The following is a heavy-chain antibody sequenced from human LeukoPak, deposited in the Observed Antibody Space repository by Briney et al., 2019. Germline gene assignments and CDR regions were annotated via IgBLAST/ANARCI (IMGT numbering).Heavy chain of an antibody. V-gene: IGHV3-74*01. CDR3: ARAGSSGWDY. CDR2: INSDGSSI. CDR1: GFTLSSYW. Sequence: GGSLRLSCAASGFTLSSYWMHWDRQAPGMGLVWVSRINSDGSSISYADSVKGRFTISRDNAKNTLYLQMNSLRAEDTAVYYCARAGSSGWDYWGQGTLFTVSS. J-gene: IGHJ4*02. D-gene: IGHD6-19*01.